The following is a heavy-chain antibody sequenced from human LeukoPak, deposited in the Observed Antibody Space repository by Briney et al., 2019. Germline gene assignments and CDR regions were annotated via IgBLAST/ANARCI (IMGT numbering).Heavy chain of an antibody. Sequence: SETMSLTCTVSDDSISDYYRGWIRQPPGKGLEWIGYFHNSGTSTYNPSLKSRVTISADTSKNQFSLKLNSLTTADTAVYYCTRGAGWLIDYWGQGILVTVSS. CDR1: DDSISDYY. J-gene: IGHJ4*02. CDR2: FHNSGTS. D-gene: IGHD3-16*01. CDR3: TRGAGWLIDY. V-gene: IGHV4-59*01.